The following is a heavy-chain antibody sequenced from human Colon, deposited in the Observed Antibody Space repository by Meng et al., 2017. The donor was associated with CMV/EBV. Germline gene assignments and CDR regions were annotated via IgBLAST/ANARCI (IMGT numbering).Heavy chain of an antibody. CDR3: VRREYFGTESGN. CDR2: IYPAASDA. V-gene: IGHV5-51*01. CDR1: GNRFSIYW. Sequence: GGSLRLSCQVSGNRFSIYWIGWVRQMHGKGLDGMAIIYPAASDAVHKPPFQGRVTISADKSVSTAYLQWSSLRASDTAMYYCVRREYFGTESGNWGQGTMVTVSS. J-gene: IGHJ4*02. D-gene: IGHD2/OR15-2a*01.